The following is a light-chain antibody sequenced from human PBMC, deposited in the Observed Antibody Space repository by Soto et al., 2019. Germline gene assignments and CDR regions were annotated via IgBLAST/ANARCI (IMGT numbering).Light chain of an antibody. CDR1: SSDVGGYNY. V-gene: IGLV2-14*01. CDR3: ASYASSGSYV. CDR2: EVS. Sequence: QSALAQPASVSGSPGKSITISCTGTSSDVGGYNYVSWYQQYPGKAPKLMIYEVSNRPSGVSNRFSGSKSGNTASLTMSGLQAEDEADYYCASYASSGSYVFGTGTKVTVL. J-gene: IGLJ1*01.